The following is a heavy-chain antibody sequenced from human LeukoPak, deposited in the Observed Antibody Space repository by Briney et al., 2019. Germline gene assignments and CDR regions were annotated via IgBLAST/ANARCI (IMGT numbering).Heavy chain of an antibody. D-gene: IGHD6-13*01. CDR2: ISSNGGST. CDR3: ARAVGGSSWYYDY. J-gene: IGHJ4*02. Sequence: GGSLRLSCAASGFTFSSYAMHWVRQAPGKGLEHVSAISSNGGSTYYANSVKGRFTISRDNSKNTLYLQMGSLRAEDMAVYYCARAVGGSSWYYDYWGQGTLVTVSS. CDR1: GFTFSSYA. V-gene: IGHV3-64*01.